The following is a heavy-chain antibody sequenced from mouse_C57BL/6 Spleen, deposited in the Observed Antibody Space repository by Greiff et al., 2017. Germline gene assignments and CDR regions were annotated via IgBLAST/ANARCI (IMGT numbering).Heavy chain of an antibody. CDR1: GYSITSGYY. CDR3: ARNGYYPYWYFDV. V-gene: IGHV3-6*01. D-gene: IGHD2-3*01. Sequence: VQLKESGPGLVKPSPSLSLTCSVTGYSITSGYYWNWIRQFPGNQLEWMGYISYDGSNNYNPSLKNRISITRDTSKNQFFLNLNSVTTEDTATYYCARNGYYPYWYFDVWGTGTTVTVSS. CDR2: ISYDGSN. J-gene: IGHJ1*03.